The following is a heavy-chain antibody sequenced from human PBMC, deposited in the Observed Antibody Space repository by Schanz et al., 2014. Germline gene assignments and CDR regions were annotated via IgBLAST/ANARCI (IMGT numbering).Heavy chain of an antibody. V-gene: IGHV3-53*04. Sequence: DVQLVDSGGGLVQPGGSLRLSCAASGFTVSNSYIHWVRQAPGKGLEWVSTIYSSGSTYYADSMRGRFTISRDNSMHTVYLQMNSLRSDYAAVSYCARAQWVIRLYYAVDVWGQGTTVTVSS. CDR3: ARAQWVIRLYYAVDV. J-gene: IGHJ6*02. D-gene: IGHD3-22*01. CDR2: IYSSGST. CDR1: GFTVSNSY.